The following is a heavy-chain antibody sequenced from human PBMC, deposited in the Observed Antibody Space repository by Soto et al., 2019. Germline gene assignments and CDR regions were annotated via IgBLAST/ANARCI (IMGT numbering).Heavy chain of an antibody. D-gene: IGHD3-10*01. J-gene: IGHJ4*02. CDR1: GYTFTGYY. CDR3: ARDGLLWFGEPAY. V-gene: IGHV1-2*02. Sequence: GASVKVSCEASGYTFTGYYMHWVRQAPGQGLEWMGWINPNSGGTNYAQKFQGRVTMTRDTSISTAYMELSRPRSDDTAVYYCARDGLLWFGEPAYWGQGTLVTVSS. CDR2: INPNSGGT.